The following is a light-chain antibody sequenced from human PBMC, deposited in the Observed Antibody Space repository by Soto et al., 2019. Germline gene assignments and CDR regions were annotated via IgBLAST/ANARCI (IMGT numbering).Light chain of an antibody. J-gene: IGLJ2*01. V-gene: IGLV1-47*01. CDR3: ATWDDSLSGVV. Sequence: QPVLTQPPSTSGTPGQRVTISCSGSRSNIGTNLVYWYQQLPGTAPKLLIYRDNQRPSGVPDRFSGSKSGTSASLAISGLRSEDEAHYYCATWDDSLSGVVFGGGTKVTVL. CDR2: RDN. CDR1: RSNIGTNL.